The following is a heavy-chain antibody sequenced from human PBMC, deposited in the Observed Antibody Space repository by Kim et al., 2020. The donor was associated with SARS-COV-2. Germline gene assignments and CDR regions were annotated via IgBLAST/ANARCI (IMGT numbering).Heavy chain of an antibody. D-gene: IGHD6-13*01. CDR1: GGSISSSSYY. J-gene: IGHJ4*02. Sequence: SETLSLTCTVSGGSISSSSYYWGWIRQPPGKGLEWIGSIYYSGSTYYNPSLKSRVTISVDTSKNQFSLKLSSVTAADTAVYYCASHSSYKYYFDYWGQGTLVTVSS. CDR2: IYYSGST. V-gene: IGHV4-39*07. CDR3: ASHSSYKYYFDY.